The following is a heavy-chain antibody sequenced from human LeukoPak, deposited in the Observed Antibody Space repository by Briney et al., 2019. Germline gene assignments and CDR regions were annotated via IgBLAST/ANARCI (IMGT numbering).Heavy chain of an antibody. Sequence: RGSLRLSCAASGFTFSDSAMHWVRQASGKGLEWVGRIRSKANTYATAYGASVKGRFTISRDDSKNTAYLQMNSLKTEDTAVYYCTSSYYDFWIDYWGQGTLVTVSS. J-gene: IGHJ4*02. CDR2: IRSKANTYAT. CDR3: TSSYYDFWIDY. D-gene: IGHD3-3*01. V-gene: IGHV3-73*01. CDR1: GFTFSDSA.